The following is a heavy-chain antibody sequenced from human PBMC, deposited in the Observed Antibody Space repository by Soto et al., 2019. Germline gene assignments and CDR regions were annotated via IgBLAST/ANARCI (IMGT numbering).Heavy chain of an antibody. Sequence: QVQLVQSGAEVKKPGASVKVSCKASGYTFTSYGISWVRQAPGQGLEWMGWINPYNGNTKYAQKLQGRVTMTTDTSTSTAYMELRSLRSDDRGVYYCARDAAVGVFDYWGQGTRVTVSS. CDR3: ARDAAVGVFDY. V-gene: IGHV1-18*01. J-gene: IGHJ4*02. CDR2: INPYNGNT. D-gene: IGHD1-26*01. CDR1: GYTFTSYG.